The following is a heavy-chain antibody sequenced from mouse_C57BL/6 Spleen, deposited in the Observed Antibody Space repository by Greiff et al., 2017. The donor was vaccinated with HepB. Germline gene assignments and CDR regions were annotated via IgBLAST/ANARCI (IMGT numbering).Heavy chain of an antibody. J-gene: IGHJ4*01. Sequence: VQLQQPGAELVMPGASVKLSCKASGYTFTSYWMHWVKQRPGQGLEWIGEIDPSDSYTNYNQKFKGKSTLTVDKSSSTAYMQLSSLTSEDSAVYYCARKSTTVEDYWGQGTSVTVSS. D-gene: IGHD1-1*01. CDR2: IDPSDSYT. CDR1: GYTFTSYW. V-gene: IGHV1-69*01. CDR3: ARKSTTVEDY.